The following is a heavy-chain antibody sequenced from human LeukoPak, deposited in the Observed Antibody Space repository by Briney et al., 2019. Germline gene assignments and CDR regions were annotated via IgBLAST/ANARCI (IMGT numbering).Heavy chain of an antibody. J-gene: IGHJ4*02. Sequence: NPSETLSLTCSVSGDSITGYYWGWIRQPPGKGLEWIGNIYYTGNTYYNSSLKSRVTISLDTSKNEFSLNLTSVTAADTAIYYCARGLASGYPPIPFDYWGQGTLVTVSS. CDR3: ARGLASGYPPIPFDY. CDR1: GDSITGYY. CDR2: IYYTGNT. V-gene: IGHV4-39*07. D-gene: IGHD3-3*01.